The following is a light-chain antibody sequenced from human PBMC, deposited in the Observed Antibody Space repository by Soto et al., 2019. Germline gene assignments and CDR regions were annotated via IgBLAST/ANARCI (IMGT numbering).Light chain of an antibody. J-gene: IGKJ4*01. CDR1: QGIGDT. CDR3: QPYNNWPLT. CDR2: DTS. Sequence: VVMRPSLATLAVSPGADATLSCRASQGIGDTLAWYQHKPGQTPRLLIYDTSTRATGVPTRFSGSRSGAEFTLTINSLQSEDFAVYYCQPYNNWPLTFGGGTKVDIK. V-gene: IGKV3-15*01.